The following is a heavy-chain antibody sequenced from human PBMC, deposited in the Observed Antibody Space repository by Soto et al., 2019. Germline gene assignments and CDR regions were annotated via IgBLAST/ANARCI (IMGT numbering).Heavy chain of an antibody. V-gene: IGHV1-2*04. CDR2: INPNSGGT. Sequence: ASVKVSCKASGYTFTGYYMHWVRQAPGQGLEWMGWINPNSGGTNYAQKSQGWVTMTRDTSISTAYMELSRLRSDDTAVYYCARSDYDILTGYAFDIWGQGTMVTVSS. D-gene: IGHD3-9*01. J-gene: IGHJ3*02. CDR1: GYTFTGYY. CDR3: ARSDYDILTGYAFDI.